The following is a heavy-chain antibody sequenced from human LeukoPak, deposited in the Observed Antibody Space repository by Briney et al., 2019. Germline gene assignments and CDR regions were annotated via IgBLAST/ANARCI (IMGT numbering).Heavy chain of an antibody. CDR1: GGTFSSYA. J-gene: IGHJ4*02. CDR2: IIPILGIA. D-gene: IGHD5-12*01. CDR3: AARSRFNAYDLGTDF. V-gene: IGHV1-69*04. Sequence: GASVKVSCKASGGTFSSYAISWVRQAPGQGLEWMGRIIPILGIANYAQKFQGRVTITADKSTTTAYMELSSLRSDDSAVYYCAARSRFNAYDLGTDFWGQGTLVTVSS.